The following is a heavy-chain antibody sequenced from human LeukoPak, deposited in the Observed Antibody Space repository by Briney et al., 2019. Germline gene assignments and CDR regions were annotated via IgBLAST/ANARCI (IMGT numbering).Heavy chain of an antibody. Sequence: SETLSLTCTVSGGSICSGSYYWSWIRQPAGKGLEWIGRIYTSGSTNYNPSLKSRVTISVDTSKNQFSLKLSSVTAAHTAVYYCAKGQLELPDNLDYWGQGTLVTVSS. D-gene: IGHD1-7*01. V-gene: IGHV4-61*02. J-gene: IGHJ4*02. CDR2: IYTSGST. CDR3: AKGQLELPDNLDY. CDR1: GGSICSGSYY.